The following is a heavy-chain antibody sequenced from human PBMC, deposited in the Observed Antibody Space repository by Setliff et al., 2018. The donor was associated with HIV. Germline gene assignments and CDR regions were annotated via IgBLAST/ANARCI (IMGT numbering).Heavy chain of an antibody. CDR3: AIIAVAGTLGY. CDR2: ISSSSSYI. J-gene: IGHJ4*02. CDR1: GFTFSSYS. V-gene: IGHV3-21*01. D-gene: IGHD6-19*01. Sequence: GGSLRLSCAASGFTFSSYSMNWVRQAPGKGLEWVSSISSSSSYIYYADSVKGRFTISRDNAKNSLYLQMNSLRAEDTAVYYCAIIAVAGTLGYWGQGTLVTVSS.